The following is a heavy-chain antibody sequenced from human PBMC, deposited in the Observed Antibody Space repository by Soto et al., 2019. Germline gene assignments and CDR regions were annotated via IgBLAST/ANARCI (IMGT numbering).Heavy chain of an antibody. CDR3: ARNDYWDY. CDR2: IWYDGSNK. V-gene: IGHV3-33*01. CDR1: GFTFSSYG. J-gene: IGHJ4*02. Sequence: QVQLVESGGGVVQPGRSLRLSCAASGFTFSSYGMHWVRQAPGKGLEWVAVIWYDGSNKYYADSVKGRFTISRDNSKNTQYRQMNSLRAEGTAVYYCARNDYWDYWGQGTLVTVSS.